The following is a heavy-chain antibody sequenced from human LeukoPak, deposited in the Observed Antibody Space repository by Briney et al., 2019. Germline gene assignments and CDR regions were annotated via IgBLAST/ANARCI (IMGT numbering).Heavy chain of an antibody. CDR3: TTGYYGSGNNDY. CDR2: IKSKTDGGTT. Sequence: GGSLRLSCAASGFTFSNAWMSWVRQAPGKGLEWVGRIKSKTDGGTTGYAAPVKGRFTISRDDSKNTLYLQMNSLKTEDTAVYYCTTGYYGSGNNDYWGQGTLVTVSS. D-gene: IGHD3-10*01. V-gene: IGHV3-15*01. CDR1: GFTFSNAW. J-gene: IGHJ4*02.